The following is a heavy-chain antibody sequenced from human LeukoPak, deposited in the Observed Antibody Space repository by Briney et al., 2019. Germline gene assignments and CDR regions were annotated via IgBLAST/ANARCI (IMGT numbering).Heavy chain of an antibody. D-gene: IGHD2-2*01. CDR1: GFTFSRHG. J-gene: IGHJ4*02. CDR2: IWYDGSNK. V-gene: IGHV3-33*01. CDR3: VRERSSTYFDH. Sequence: PGRSLRLSCAASGFTFSRHGMHWVRQAPGKGLEWVAVIWYDGSNKYYADSVKGRFTISRDNSKNMLYLQMDSLSAEDTAVYYCVRERSSTYFDHWGQGTLVAVSS.